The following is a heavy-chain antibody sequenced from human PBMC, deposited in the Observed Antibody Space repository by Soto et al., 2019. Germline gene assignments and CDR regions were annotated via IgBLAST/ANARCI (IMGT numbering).Heavy chain of an antibody. D-gene: IGHD3-10*01. CDR3: ASSLITMVRGVPNNWFDP. CDR2: IDNSGST. CDR1: GGSISNYF. J-gene: IGHJ5*02. Sequence: PSETLSLTCTVSGGSISNYFCNWIRQPAGKGLEWIGRIDNSGSTNYNPSLKSRVTISVDTSKNQFSLKLSSVTAADTAVYYCASSLITMVRGVPNNWFDPWGQGTLVTVSS. V-gene: IGHV4-4*07.